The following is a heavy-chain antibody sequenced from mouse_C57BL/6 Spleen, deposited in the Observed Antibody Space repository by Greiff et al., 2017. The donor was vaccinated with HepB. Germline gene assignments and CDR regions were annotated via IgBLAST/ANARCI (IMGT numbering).Heavy chain of an antibody. V-gene: IGHV1-64*01. Sequence: QVQLQQPGAELVKPGASVKLSCKASGYTFTSYWMHWVKQRPGQGLEWIGMIHPNSGSTNYNEKFKSKATLTVDKSSSTAYMQLSSLTSEDSAVYYCARNDDYDWYFDVWGTRTTVTVSS. CDR3: ARNDDYDWYFDV. J-gene: IGHJ1*03. CDR2: IHPNSGST. D-gene: IGHD2-4*01. CDR1: GYTFTSYW.